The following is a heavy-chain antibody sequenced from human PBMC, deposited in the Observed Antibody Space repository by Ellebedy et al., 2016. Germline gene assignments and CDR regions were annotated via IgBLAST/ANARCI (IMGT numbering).Heavy chain of an antibody. CDR2: TGPDGNDK. CDR3: ARDGSGWYGGSFDI. J-gene: IGHJ3*02. Sequence: GGSLRLSXVASGFNFKIFPMHWVRQASGKGLDWVAFTGPDGNDKFYADSVRGRFSISRDNLNNHLYLVMNSLNYDDTAIYYCARDGSGWYGGSFDIWGRGTTLTVSS. D-gene: IGHD6-13*01. V-gene: IGHV3-30-3*01. CDR1: GFNFKIFP.